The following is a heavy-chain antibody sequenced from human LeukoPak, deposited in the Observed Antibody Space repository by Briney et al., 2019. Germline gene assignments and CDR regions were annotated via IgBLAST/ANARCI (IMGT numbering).Heavy chain of an antibody. D-gene: IGHD2-2*01. CDR1: GYSISSGYY. CDR3: ARPVVPAADFDAFDI. CDR2: IYHSGST. J-gene: IGHJ3*02. V-gene: IGHV4-38-2*01. Sequence: PSETLSLXCAVSGYSISSGYYWGWIRQPPGKGLEWIGSIYHSGSTYYNPSLKSRVTISVDTSKNQFSLKLSSVTAADTAVYYCARPVVPAADFDAFDIWGQGTMVTVSS.